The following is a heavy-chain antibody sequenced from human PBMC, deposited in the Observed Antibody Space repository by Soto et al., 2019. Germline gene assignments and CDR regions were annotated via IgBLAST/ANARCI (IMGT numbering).Heavy chain of an antibody. Sequence: ASVKVSCKASGGTFSSYAISWVRQAPGQGLEWMGGIIPIFGTANYAQKFQGRVTITADESTSTAYMELSSLRSEDTAVYYCAREYYYDSSGYYSSHIYNWFDPWGQGTLVTVSS. CDR2: IIPIFGTA. CDR3: AREYYYDSSGYYSSHIYNWFDP. J-gene: IGHJ5*02. CDR1: GGTFSSYA. D-gene: IGHD3-22*01. V-gene: IGHV1-69*13.